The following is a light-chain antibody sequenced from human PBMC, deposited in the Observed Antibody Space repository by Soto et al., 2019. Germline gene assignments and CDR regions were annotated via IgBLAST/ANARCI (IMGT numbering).Light chain of an antibody. J-gene: IGKJ1*01. Sequence: EIVLTQSPGTLSLSPGDRATLSCRASQSVSSRYLAWYQQKPGQAPRLLIYGASSRATGSPDRFRGSGSGTDATLTISRREPEDFAVDYDQQYGSSPSWTFGQGTKVEIK. CDR2: GAS. V-gene: IGKV3-20*01. CDR1: QSVSSRY. CDR3: QQYGSSPSWT.